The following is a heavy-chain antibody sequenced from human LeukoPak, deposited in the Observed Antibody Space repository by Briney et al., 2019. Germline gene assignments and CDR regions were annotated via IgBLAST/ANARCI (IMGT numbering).Heavy chain of an antibody. Sequence: WASVKVSCKASGGTFSSYAISWVRQAPGQGLEWMRGIIPIFGTANYAQKFQGRVTITADESTSTAYMELSSLRSEDTAVYYCATSSYSYGSSYYYYYGMDVWGQGTTVTVSS. CDR2: IIPIFGTA. V-gene: IGHV1-69*13. CDR1: GGTFSSYA. J-gene: IGHJ6*02. CDR3: ATSSYSYGSSYYYYYGMDV. D-gene: IGHD5-18*01.